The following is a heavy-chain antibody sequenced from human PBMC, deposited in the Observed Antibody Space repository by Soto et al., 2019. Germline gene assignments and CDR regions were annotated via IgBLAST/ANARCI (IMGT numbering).Heavy chain of an antibody. J-gene: IGHJ6*02. D-gene: IGHD2-2*01. V-gene: IGHV1-46*01. CDR1: GYTFTSYY. CDR2: INPSGGST. Sequence: GASVKVSCKASGYTFTSYYMHWVRQAPGQGLEWMGIINPSGGSTSYAQKFQGRVTMTRDTSTSTVYMELSSLRSEDTAVYYCASLPTPLGYCSSTSCYQCCNPVWGQGTTVTVSS. CDR3: ASLPTPLGYCSSTSCYQCCNPV.